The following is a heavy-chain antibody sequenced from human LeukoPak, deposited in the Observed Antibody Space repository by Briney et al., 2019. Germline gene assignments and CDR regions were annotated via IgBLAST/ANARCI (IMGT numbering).Heavy chain of an antibody. Sequence: GGSLRLSCAASGFTFSSYAMHWVRQAPGKGLEYVSAISSNGGSTYYANSVKGRFTISRDNSKNTLYLQMGSLRAEDMAVYYCARAGIVATFYYYYMDVWGKGTTVTVSS. CDR1: GFTFSSYA. CDR3: ARAGIVATFYYYYMDV. J-gene: IGHJ6*03. D-gene: IGHD5-12*01. V-gene: IGHV3-64*01. CDR2: ISSNGGST.